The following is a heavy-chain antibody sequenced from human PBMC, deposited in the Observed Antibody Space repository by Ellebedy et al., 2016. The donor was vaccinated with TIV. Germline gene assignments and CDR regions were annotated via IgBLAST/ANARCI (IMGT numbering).Heavy chain of an antibody. Sequence: SETLSLXXTVSGGSISSNYWTWIRQPPGKGLEWVGYIHYSGSTSYNPSLKSRVTMSVDTSKNQISLTLTSVSAADTAVYYCARGRGGAYSIPFDYWGQGTLVTVSS. J-gene: IGHJ4*02. CDR1: GGSISSNY. CDR3: ARGRGGAYSIPFDY. CDR2: IHYSGST. V-gene: IGHV4-59*13. D-gene: IGHD2-21*01.